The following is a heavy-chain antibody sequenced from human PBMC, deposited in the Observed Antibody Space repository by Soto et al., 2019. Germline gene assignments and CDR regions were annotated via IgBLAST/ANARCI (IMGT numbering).Heavy chain of an antibody. Sequence: EVQLVESGEGLVQPGGSLRLSCAASGFTFSSYAMHWVRQAPGKGLEYVSAISSNGGSTYYADSVKGRFTISRDNSKNTLYLQMGSLRAEDMAVYYCVREGSGFWSGYLDYWGQGTLVTVSS. CDR1: GFTFSSYA. CDR2: ISSNGGST. J-gene: IGHJ4*02. D-gene: IGHD3-3*01. CDR3: VREGSGFWSGYLDY. V-gene: IGHV3-64*02.